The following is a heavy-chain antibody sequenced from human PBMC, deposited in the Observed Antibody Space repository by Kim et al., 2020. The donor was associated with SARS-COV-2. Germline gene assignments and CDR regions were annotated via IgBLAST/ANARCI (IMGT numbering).Heavy chain of an antibody. CDR3: ARGGMTTVTSEYFQH. J-gene: IGHJ1*01. CDR1: GGSISSGGYY. D-gene: IGHD4-17*01. CDR2: IYYSGST. Sequence: SETLSLTCTVSGGSISSGGYYWSWIRQHPGKGLEWIGYIYYSGSTYYNPSLKSRVTISVDTSKNQFSLKLSSVTAADTAVYYCARGGMTTVTSEYFQHWGQGTLVTVSS. V-gene: IGHV4-31*03.